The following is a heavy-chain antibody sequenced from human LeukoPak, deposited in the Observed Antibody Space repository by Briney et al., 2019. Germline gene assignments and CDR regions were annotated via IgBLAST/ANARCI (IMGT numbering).Heavy chain of an antibody. CDR2: ISSGSSFI. V-gene: IGHV3-21*04. CDR3: ARDTPPSYYDSSGYYHHDAFDI. CDR1: GFPLSHYT. D-gene: IGHD3-22*01. J-gene: IGHJ3*02. Sequence: GGSLRLSCAVSGFPLSHYTMNWVRQAPGKGLEWVSSISSGSSFIYYADSVKGRFTISRDNAKNSVFLHMNSLRAEDTAVYYCARDTPPSYYDSSGYYHHDAFDIWGQGTMVTVSS.